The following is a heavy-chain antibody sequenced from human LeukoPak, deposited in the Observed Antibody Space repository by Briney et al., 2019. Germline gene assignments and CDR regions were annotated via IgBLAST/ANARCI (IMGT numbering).Heavy chain of an antibody. CDR2: IYYSGNT. CDR1: GVSISSSNSY. J-gene: IGHJ4*02. Sequence: SETLSLTCTVSGVSISSSNSYWGWIRQPPGKGLEWIGSIYYSGNTYYNPSLKSRVTISVDTSQKQFSLRLSSVTAADTAVYYFARGRYVTTRGGAAAGFLDYWGQGTLVTVST. D-gene: IGHD6-13*01. CDR3: ARGRYVTTRGGAAAGFLDY. V-gene: IGHV4-39*07.